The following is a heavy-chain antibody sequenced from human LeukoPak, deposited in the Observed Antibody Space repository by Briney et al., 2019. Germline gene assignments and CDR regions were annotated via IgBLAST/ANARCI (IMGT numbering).Heavy chain of an antibody. D-gene: IGHD6-19*01. CDR3: ARGGWYPESFQH. Sequence: SETLSLTCTVSGGSIRSSHWSWIRQPPGKGPEWIGYIYYSGSTNYNPSLKSRVTISVDTSKNQFSLKLSSVTAADTAVYYCARGGWYPESFQHWGQGALVTVSS. CDR1: GGSIRSSH. J-gene: IGHJ1*01. CDR2: IYYSGST. V-gene: IGHV4-59*01.